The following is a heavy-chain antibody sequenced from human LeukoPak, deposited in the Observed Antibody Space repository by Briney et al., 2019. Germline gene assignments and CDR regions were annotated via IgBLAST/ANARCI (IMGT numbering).Heavy chain of an antibody. V-gene: IGHV4-59*01. D-gene: IGHD2-2*01. Sequence: SETLSLTCTVSGGSISSYYWSWIRQPPGKGLEWIGYIYYSGSTNYNPSLKSRVTISVDTSKNQFSLKLSSVTAADTAVYYCARTGDCSSTSCWVSNWFDPWGQGTLVTVSS. CDR2: IYYSGST. CDR1: GGSISSYY. CDR3: ARTGDCSSTSCWVSNWFDP. J-gene: IGHJ5*02.